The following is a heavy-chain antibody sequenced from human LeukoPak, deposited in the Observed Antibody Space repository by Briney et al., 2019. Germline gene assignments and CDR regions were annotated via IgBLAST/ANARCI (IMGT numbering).Heavy chain of an antibody. CDR3: ARAVDVADY. J-gene: IGHJ4*02. Sequence: GGSLRLSCVASGFIFTDHWMSWVRQAPGKGLDWVAHIKEDESAKFYADSVRGRFTISRDNAKNSVYLEMNNLRVEDTALYYCARAVDVADYWGRGTLVTVSS. V-gene: IGHV3-7*01. CDR2: IKEDESAK. D-gene: IGHD3-16*01. CDR1: GFIFTDHW.